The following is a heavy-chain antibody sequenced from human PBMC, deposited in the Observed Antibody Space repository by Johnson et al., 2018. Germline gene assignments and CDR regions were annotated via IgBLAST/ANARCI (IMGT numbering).Heavy chain of an antibody. CDR1: GFTFSSYA. V-gene: IGHV3-30-3*01. D-gene: IGHD2-2*01. CDR3: ARDDCSSTSCYAGNYYYYMDV. CDR2: ISYDGSNK. Sequence: VQLLETGGGVVQXGRSLRLSCAASGFTFSSYAMHWVRQAPGKGLEWVAVISYDGSNKYYADSVKGRFTISRDNSKNTLYLQMNSLAADETDGYYGARDDCSSTSCYAGNYYYYMDVWGKGTTVTVSS. J-gene: IGHJ6*03.